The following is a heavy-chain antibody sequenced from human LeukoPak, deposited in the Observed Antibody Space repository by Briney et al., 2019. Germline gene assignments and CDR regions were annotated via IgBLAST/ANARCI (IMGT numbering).Heavy chain of an antibody. Sequence: GGSLRLSCAASGFTFSSYGMHWVRQAPGKGLEWVAVISYDGSNKYYADSVKGRFTISRDNSKNTLYLQMNSLKAEDTAVYYCAKAYRSVSNYYYSGMDVWGQGTTVTVSS. D-gene: IGHD1-14*01. V-gene: IGHV3-30*18. CDR1: GFTFSSYG. CDR2: ISYDGSNK. J-gene: IGHJ6*02. CDR3: AKAYRSVSNYYYSGMDV.